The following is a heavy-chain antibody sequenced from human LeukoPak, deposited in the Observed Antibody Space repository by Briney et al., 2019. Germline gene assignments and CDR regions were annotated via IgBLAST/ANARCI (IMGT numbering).Heavy chain of an antibody. V-gene: IGHV4-30-4*01. J-gene: IGHJ4*02. Sequence: SETLSLTCTVSGGSFSSGDNYCSWIRQPPGKGLEWIGYIHYSGSTFYNPSLKSRVTMSVDTSKNQFSLKLNSVTAADTAVYYCARGELLYDNWGQETLVTVSS. CDR3: ARGELLYDN. CDR2: IHYSGST. CDR1: GGSFSSGDNY. D-gene: IGHD2-15*01.